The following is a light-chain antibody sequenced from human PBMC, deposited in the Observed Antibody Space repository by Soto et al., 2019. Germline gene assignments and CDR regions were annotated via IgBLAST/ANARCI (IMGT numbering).Light chain of an antibody. CDR2: AAF. V-gene: IGKV1-39*01. Sequence: DIQLTQSPSSLSASVGDRVTITCRASQSISSSLNWYQQKPGKAPKLLIYAAFSLQSGVPSRFSGNGSGTDFTLTISSLQPEDFATYFCQQSYTTPLTFGGGTKVEIK. J-gene: IGKJ4*01. CDR3: QQSYTTPLT. CDR1: QSISSS.